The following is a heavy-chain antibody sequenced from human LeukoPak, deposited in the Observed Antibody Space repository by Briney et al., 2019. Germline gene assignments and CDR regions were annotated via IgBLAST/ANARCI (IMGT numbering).Heavy chain of an antibody. CDR3: ARTGDGYNNFDY. J-gene: IGHJ4*02. V-gene: IGHV3-48*03. D-gene: IGHD5-24*01. CDR1: GFTFSSYE. CDR2: ISSSGSTI. Sequence: GGSLRLSCAASGFTFSSYEMNWVRQAPGKGLEWASYISSSGSTIYYADSVKGRFTISRDNAKNSLYLQMNSLRAEDTAVYYCARTGDGYNNFDYWGQGTLVTVSS.